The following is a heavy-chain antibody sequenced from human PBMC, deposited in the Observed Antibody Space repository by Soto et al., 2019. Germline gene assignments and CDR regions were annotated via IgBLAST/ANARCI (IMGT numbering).Heavy chain of an antibody. CDR2: IYYSGST. Sequence: SETLSLTCTVSGGSVSSGSYYWSWIRQPPGKGLEWIGYIYYSGSTNYNPSLKSRVTISVDTSKNQFSLKLSSVTAADTAVYYCAREGLIAVAGVFDYWGQGTLVTVS. D-gene: IGHD6-19*01. V-gene: IGHV4-61*01. CDR3: AREGLIAVAGVFDY. CDR1: GGSVSSGSYY. J-gene: IGHJ4*02.